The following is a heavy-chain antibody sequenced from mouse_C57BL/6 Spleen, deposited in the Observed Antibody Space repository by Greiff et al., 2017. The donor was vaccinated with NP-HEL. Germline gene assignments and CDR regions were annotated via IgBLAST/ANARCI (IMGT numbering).Heavy chain of an antibody. D-gene: IGHD1-1*01. Sequence: QVQLQQPGTELVKPGASVKLSCKASGYTFTSYWMHWVKQRPGQGLEWIGNINPSNGGTNYNEKFKSQATLTVDKSSRTAYMHLSSLTSEDSAVYYCARNYYGSSQPAMDYWGQGTSVTVSS. CDR1: GYTFTSYW. CDR2: INPSNGGT. CDR3: ARNYYGSSQPAMDY. J-gene: IGHJ4*01. V-gene: IGHV1-53*01.